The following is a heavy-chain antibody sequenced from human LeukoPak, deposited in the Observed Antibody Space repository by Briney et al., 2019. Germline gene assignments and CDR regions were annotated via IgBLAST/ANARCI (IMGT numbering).Heavy chain of an antibody. J-gene: IGHJ3*02. CDR1: GYTFRTYD. V-gene: IGHV1-8*01. CDR3: VRGDLPTTVLNDPFNI. CDR2: MNPNSGNT. D-gene: IGHD4-11*01. Sequence: ASVKVSCKASGYTFRTYDINWVRQAPGQGLEWLGWMNPNSGNTGYAPKSQGRVAVTRVTSINTAYMELFSLRSEDTAVYFCVRGDLPTTVLNDPFNIWGQGTMVTVSS.